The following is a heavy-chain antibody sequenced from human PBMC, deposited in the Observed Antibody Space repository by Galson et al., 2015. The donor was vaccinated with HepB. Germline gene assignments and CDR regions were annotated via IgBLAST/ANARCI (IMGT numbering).Heavy chain of an antibody. CDR2: MNPNSGNT. D-gene: IGHD6-6*01. V-gene: IGHV1-8*01. J-gene: IGHJ4*02. Sequence: SVKVSCKASGYTFTSYDINWVRQATGQGLEWMGWMNPNSGNTGYAQKFQGRVTMTRNTSISTAYMELSSLRSEDTAVYYCARGGRGAARTTRRVDYWGQGTLVTVSS. CDR1: GYTFTSYD. CDR3: ARGGRGAARTTRRVDY.